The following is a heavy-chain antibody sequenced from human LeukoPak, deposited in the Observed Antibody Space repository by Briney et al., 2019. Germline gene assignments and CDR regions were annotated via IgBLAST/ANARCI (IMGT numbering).Heavy chain of an antibody. J-gene: IGHJ4*02. CDR3: ARETYYDYVWGSYRYHNRGYYFDY. V-gene: IGHV1-18*01. CDR1: GYTFTSYG. CDR2: ISAYNGNT. Sequence: AASVKVSCKASGYTFTSYGISWVRQAPGQGLEWMGWISAYNGNTNYAQKLQGRVTMTTDTSTSTAYMELRSLRSDDTAVYYCARETYYDYVWGSYRYHNRGYYFDYWGQGTLVTASS. D-gene: IGHD3-16*02.